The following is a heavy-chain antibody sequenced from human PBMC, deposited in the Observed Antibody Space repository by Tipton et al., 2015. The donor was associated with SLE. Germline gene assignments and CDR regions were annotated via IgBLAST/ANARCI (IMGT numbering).Heavy chain of an antibody. V-gene: IGHV3-23*01. J-gene: IGHJ5*02. CDR2: ISGSGDTT. D-gene: IGHD3-10*01. CDR1: GFTFSSYV. CDR3: AKEVYGTGSWNWVDP. Sequence: SLRLSCAASGFTFSSYVMGWVRQGPGKGLEWVSSISGSGDTTYYTDSVKGRFTISRDNSRNTLYLQMSSLGGEDTAIYYCAKEVYGTGSWNWVDPWVQGASAAGAS.